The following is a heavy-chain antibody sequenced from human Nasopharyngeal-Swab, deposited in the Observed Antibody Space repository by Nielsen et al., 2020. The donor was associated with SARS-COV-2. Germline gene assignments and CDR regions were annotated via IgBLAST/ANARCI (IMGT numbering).Heavy chain of an antibody. CDR1: GFTFDDYA. CDR3: AKTATGTTEDDAFDI. D-gene: IGHD1-1*01. CDR2: ISWNSGST. Sequence: SLKISCAASGFTFDDYAMHWVRQAPGKGLEWVSGISWNSGSTGYADPVKGRFTISRDNAKNSLYLQMNSLRAEDTALYYCAKTATGTTEDDAFDIWGQGTMVTVSS. V-gene: IGHV3-9*01. J-gene: IGHJ3*02.